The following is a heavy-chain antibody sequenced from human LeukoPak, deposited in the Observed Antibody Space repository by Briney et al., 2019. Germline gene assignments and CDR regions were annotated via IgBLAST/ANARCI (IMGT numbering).Heavy chain of an antibody. J-gene: IGHJ3*02. V-gene: IGHV3-33*01. CDR3: AREGPGYCSSTSCLDAFDI. CDR2: IWYDGSNK. CDR1: GFTFSNYD. D-gene: IGHD2-2*01. Sequence: GGSLRLSCAASGFTFSNYDMHWVRRVPDKGLEWVAVIWYDGSNKYYADSVKGRFTISRDISKNTLNLQMNSLRVEDTAVYYCAREGPGYCSSTSCLDAFDIWGQGTMVTVSS.